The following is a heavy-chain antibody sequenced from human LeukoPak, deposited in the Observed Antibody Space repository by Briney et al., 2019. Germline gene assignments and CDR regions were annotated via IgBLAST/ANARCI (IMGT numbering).Heavy chain of an antibody. V-gene: IGHV4-61*05. CDR3: ARSEDTAMVPDD. CDR2: IYYSGST. CDR1: DYSNSSTYS. J-gene: IGHJ4*02. Sequence: PSETLSLTCTVSDYSNSSTYSWVWIRQPPGKGLEWIGYIYYSGSTNSNPSLKSRVTISVDTSKNQFSLKLNSVTAADTAVYYCARSEDTAMVPDDWGQGTLVTVSS. D-gene: IGHD5-18*01.